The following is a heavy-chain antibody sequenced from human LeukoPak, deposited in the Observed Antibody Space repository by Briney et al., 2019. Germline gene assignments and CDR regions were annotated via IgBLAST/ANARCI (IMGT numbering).Heavy chain of an antibody. J-gene: IGHJ4*02. CDR3: ARTYYDFWSGYSSYYFDY. CDR2: IYHSEST. Sequence: SETLSLTCAVSGYSISSGYYWGWIRQPPGEGLEWIGSIYHSESTYYNPSLKSRVTISVDTSKNQFSLKLSSVTAADTAVYYCARTYYDFWSGYSSYYFDYWGQGTLVTVSS. CDR1: GYSISSGYY. D-gene: IGHD3-3*01. V-gene: IGHV4-38-2*01.